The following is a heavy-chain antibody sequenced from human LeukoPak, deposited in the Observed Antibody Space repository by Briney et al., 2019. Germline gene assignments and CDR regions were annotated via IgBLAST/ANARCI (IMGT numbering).Heavy chain of an antibody. D-gene: IGHD2-2*02. CDR3: ARAGEYQLLYGEYYYYYYMDV. CDR2: FDPEDGET. CDR1: GYTFTELS. V-gene: IGHV1-24*01. J-gene: IGHJ6*03. Sequence: AASVTLSFTVSGYTFTELSMHWVRHAPGQGLEWMGGFDPEDGETIYAQKFQGRVTITEDTSTDTDYMELSSLRSEDTAVYYCARAGEYQLLYGEYYYYYYMDVWGKGTTVTVSS.